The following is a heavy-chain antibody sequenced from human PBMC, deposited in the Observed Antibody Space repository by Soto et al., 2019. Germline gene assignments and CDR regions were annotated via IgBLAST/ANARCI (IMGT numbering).Heavy chain of an antibody. J-gene: IGHJ4*02. CDR1: GFTFSSYA. V-gene: IGHV3-23*01. CDR3: AKVLYRNSGSYKDAQGPKYYFDY. Sequence: GGSLRLSCAASGFTFSSYAMSWVRQAPGKGLEWVSAISGSGGSTYYADSVKGRFTISRDNSKNTLYLQMNSLRAEDTAVYYCAKVLYRNSGSYKDAQGPKYYFDYWGQGTLVTVSS. CDR2: ISGSGGST. D-gene: IGHD1-26*01.